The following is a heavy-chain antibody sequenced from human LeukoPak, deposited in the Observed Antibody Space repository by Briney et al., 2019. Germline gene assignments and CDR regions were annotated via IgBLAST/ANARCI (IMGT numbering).Heavy chain of an antibody. CDR2: INSDGRGT. CDR3: VRGADTGYSSDS. J-gene: IGHJ4*02. CDR1: GFTFSRYW. V-gene: IGHV3-74*01. Sequence: GGSLRLSCVASGFTFSRYWMHWVCQAPGKGLVWVSRINSDGRGTNYADSVKGRFSISRDNAENTLYLQMNSLRVEDTAVYYCVRGADTGYSSDSWGQGTLVTVSS. D-gene: IGHD3-9*01.